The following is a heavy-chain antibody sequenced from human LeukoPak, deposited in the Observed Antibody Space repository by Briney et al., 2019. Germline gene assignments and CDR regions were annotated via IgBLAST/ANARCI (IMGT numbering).Heavy chain of an antibody. Sequence: GGSLRLSCAASGFTFNNYAMSWVRQAPGKGLEWVSSISSSSSYIYYADSVKGRFTISRDNAKNSLYLQMNSLRAEDTAVYYCARPRFYFYDSSGYWILDAFDIWGQGTMVTVSS. J-gene: IGHJ3*02. CDR1: GFTFNNYA. CDR2: ISSSSSYI. V-gene: IGHV3-21*01. CDR3: ARPRFYFYDSSGYWILDAFDI. D-gene: IGHD3-22*01.